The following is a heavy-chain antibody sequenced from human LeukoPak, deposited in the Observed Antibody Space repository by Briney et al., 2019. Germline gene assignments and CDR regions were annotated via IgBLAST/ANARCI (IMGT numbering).Heavy chain of an antibody. CDR2: ISGSGGST. V-gene: IGHV3-23*01. CDR3: AKDRGRDGYNYWLFGY. D-gene: IGHD5-24*01. J-gene: IGHJ4*02. CDR1: GFTFSSYA. Sequence: GGSLRLSCAASGFTFSSYAMSWVRQAPGKGLEWVSAISGSGGSTYYADSAKGRFTIFRDNSKNTLYLQMNSLRAEDTAVYYCAKDRGRDGYNYWLFGYWGQGTLVTVSS.